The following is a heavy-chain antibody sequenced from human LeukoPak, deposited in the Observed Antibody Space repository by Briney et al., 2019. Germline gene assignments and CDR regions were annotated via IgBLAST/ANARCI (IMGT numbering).Heavy chain of an antibody. Sequence: SVKVSCKASGGTFSSYAISWVRQAPGQGLEWMGGIIPIFGTANYAQKFQGRVTITADKSTSTAYMELSSLRSEDTAVYYCASTGRDDYGDLGYWGQGTLVTVSS. CDR3: ASTGRDDYGDLGY. V-gene: IGHV1-69*06. CDR2: IIPIFGTA. CDR1: GGTFSSYA. J-gene: IGHJ4*02. D-gene: IGHD4-17*01.